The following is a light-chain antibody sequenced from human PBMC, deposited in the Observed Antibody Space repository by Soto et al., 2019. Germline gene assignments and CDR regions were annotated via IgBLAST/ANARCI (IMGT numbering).Light chain of an antibody. Sequence: QSVLTQPPSASGPPRQRVTISCSGRASNIGSNFVSWYQVVPGTAPKLLIYTNSHRPSGVPDRFSGSRSGTSASLDISGLQSDDEADYFCATWDDNVKGPVFGGGTKVTVL. CDR3: ATWDDNVKGPV. V-gene: IGLV1-44*01. CDR1: ASNIGSNF. CDR2: TNS. J-gene: IGLJ2*01.